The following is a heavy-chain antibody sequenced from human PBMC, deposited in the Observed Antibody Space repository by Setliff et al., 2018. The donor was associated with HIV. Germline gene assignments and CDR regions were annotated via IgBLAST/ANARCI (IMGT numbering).Heavy chain of an antibody. D-gene: IGHD3-22*01. Sequence: ASVKVSCKASGYTFTSHYLHWVRQAPGQGLEWMGILNPSDGSTHYARKLQGRVTMTTDTSTSTAYMELRSLRSDDTAVYYCAREIGDYYDSSGYYPPTDYYYGMDVWGQGTTVTVSS. V-gene: IGHV1-46*01. CDR3: AREIGDYYDSSGYYPPTDYYYGMDV. CDR2: LNPSDGST. J-gene: IGHJ6*02. CDR1: GYTFTSHY.